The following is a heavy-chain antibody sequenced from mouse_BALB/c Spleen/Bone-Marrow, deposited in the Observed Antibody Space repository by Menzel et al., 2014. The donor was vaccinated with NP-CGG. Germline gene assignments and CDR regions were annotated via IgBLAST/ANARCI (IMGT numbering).Heavy chain of an antibody. CDR3: ARFATGSFAY. Sequence: VKLQESGAELVRPGSSVKISCKASGYVFXDYWMNWLRQRPGQGLEWIGQIFPVNADTNYKANFKDKVTLTADKSSTTAYMQPNSLTSEDSAVYFCARFATGSFAYWGQGTLVTVSA. CDR1: GYVFXDYW. CDR2: IFPVNADT. J-gene: IGHJ3*01. D-gene: IGHD1-1*01. V-gene: IGHV1-80*01.